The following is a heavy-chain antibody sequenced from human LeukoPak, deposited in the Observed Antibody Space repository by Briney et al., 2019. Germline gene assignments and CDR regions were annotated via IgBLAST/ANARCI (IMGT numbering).Heavy chain of an antibody. CDR1: GFTFSSYA. CDR3: ARVTLTGYYAFDY. CDR2: ISGSGGST. D-gene: IGHD3-9*01. V-gene: IGHV3-23*01. Sequence: TGGSLRLSCAASGFTFSSYAMSWVRQAPGKGLEWVSAISGSGGSTYYADSVKGRFTISRDNSKNTLYLQMNSLRAEDTAVYYCARVTLTGYYAFDYWGQGTLVTVSS. J-gene: IGHJ4*02.